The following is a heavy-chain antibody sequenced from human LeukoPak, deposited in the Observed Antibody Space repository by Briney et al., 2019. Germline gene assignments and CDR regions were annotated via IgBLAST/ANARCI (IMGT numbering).Heavy chain of an antibody. V-gene: IGHV4-34*01. Sequence: SQTLSLTCDVSGGSFNDYYWSWIRQPPGKGPEWIGEIRHSGSTNYNPSLKSRVTMSVDTSKNQFSLKLSSVTAADTAVYYCARRGSWSYYYAMDVWGQGTTVAVSS. CDR3: ARRGSWSYYYAMDV. CDR2: IRHSGST. J-gene: IGHJ6*02. CDR1: GGSFNDYY. D-gene: IGHD6-13*01.